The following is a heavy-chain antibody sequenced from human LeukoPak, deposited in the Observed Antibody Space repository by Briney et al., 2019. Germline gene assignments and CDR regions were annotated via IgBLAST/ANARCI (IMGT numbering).Heavy chain of an antibody. CDR2: INHSGST. D-gene: IGHD1-26*01. CDR3: ARVVGATHFDY. J-gene: IGHJ4*02. V-gene: IGHV4-34*01. Sequence: SETLSLTCAVYGGSFSGYYWSWIRQPPGKGLEWIGEINHSGSTNYNLSLKSRVTISVDTSKNQFSLKLSSVTAADTAVYYCARVVGATHFDYWGQGTLVTVSS. CDR1: GGSFSGYY.